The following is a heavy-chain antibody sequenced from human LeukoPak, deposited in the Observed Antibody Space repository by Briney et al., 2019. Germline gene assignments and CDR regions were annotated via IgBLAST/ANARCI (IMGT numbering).Heavy chain of an antibody. CDR1: GGSISSYY. CDR2: IYYSGST. Sequence: SETLSLTCTVSGGSISSYYWSWIRQPPGKGLEWIGYIYYSGSTNYNPSLKSRVTISVDTSMNQFSLNLNSVTAADTAVYFCARGGDWRFDYWGQGILVTVSS. CDR3: ARGGDWRFDY. D-gene: IGHD2-21*02. J-gene: IGHJ4*02. V-gene: IGHV4-59*12.